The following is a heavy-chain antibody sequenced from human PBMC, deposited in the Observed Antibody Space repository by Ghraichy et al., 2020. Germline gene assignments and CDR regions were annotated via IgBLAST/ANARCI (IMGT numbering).Heavy chain of an antibody. J-gene: IGHJ4*02. CDR2: IIPIFGTA. CDR1: GGTFSSYA. V-gene: IGHV1-69*13. CDR3: AREGSAYCGGDCYDNYYFDY. D-gene: IGHD2-21*01. Sequence: SVKVSCKASGGTFSSYAISWVRQAPGQGLEWMGGIIPIFGTANYAQKFQGRVTITADESTSTAYMELSSLRSEDTAVYYCAREGSAYCGGDCYDNYYFDYWGQGTLVTVSS.